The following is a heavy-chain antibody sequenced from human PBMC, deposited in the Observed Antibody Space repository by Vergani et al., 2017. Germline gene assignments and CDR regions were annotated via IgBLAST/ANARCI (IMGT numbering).Heavy chain of an antibody. V-gene: IGHV1-69*06. CDR1: GGTFSSYA. CDR3: ARDGGYDFWSGYYGGFYYYYGMDV. CDR2: IIPIFGTE. D-gene: IGHD3-3*01. Sequence: QVQLVQSGAEVKKPGSSVKVSFKSSGGTFSSYAISWVRQAPGQGLEWMGGIIPIFGTENYSQKFQGRVTITADKSTSTAYMELRSLRSDDTAVYYCARDGGYDFWSGYYGGFYYYYGMDVWGQGTTVTVSS. J-gene: IGHJ6*02.